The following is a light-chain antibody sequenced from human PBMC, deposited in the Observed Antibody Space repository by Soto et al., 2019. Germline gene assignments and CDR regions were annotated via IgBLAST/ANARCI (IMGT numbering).Light chain of an antibody. CDR3: QQSYSTLIT. Sequence: DIQMTQSPSSLSAFVGDRVTITCRASQSISGYLNWYQQKPGEAPKLLIFATSSLQSGVPSRFSGSGSGTDFTLTISSLQREDFAIYYCQQSYSTLITFGQGTRLEIK. CDR1: QSISGY. J-gene: IGKJ5*01. CDR2: ATS. V-gene: IGKV1-39*01.